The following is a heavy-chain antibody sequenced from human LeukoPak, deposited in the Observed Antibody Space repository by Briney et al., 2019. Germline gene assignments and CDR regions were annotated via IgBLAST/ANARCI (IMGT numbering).Heavy chain of an antibody. Sequence: ASVKVSCKASGGTFSSYAISWVRQAPGQGLEWMGGIIPIFGTANYAQKFQGRVTITADESTSTAYMELSSLRSEDTAVYYCARVRFLECLMDNWFDPWGQGTLVTVSS. CDR3: ARVRFLECLMDNWFDP. D-gene: IGHD3-3*01. V-gene: IGHV1-69*13. CDR2: IIPIFGTA. CDR1: GGTFSSYA. J-gene: IGHJ5*02.